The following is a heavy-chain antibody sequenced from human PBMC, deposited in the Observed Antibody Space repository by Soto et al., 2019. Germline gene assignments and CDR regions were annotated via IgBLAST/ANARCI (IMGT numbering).Heavy chain of an antibody. Sequence: GASVKVSCKASGYTFTSYDINWVRQATGQGLEWMGWMNPNSGNTGYAQKFQGRVTMTRNTSISTAYMELSSLRSDDTAVYYCARGLTATSYDFWSGHRAPYYYYMDVWGKGTTVTVSS. CDR1: GYTFTSYD. J-gene: IGHJ6*03. V-gene: IGHV1-8*01. CDR2: MNPNSGNT. CDR3: ARGLTATSYDFWSGHRAPYYYYMDV. D-gene: IGHD3-3*01.